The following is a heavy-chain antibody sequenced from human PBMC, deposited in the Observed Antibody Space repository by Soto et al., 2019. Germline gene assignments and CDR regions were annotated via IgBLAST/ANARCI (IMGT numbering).Heavy chain of an antibody. CDR2: ITDNGGST. CDR3: AKERATTTAFDY. J-gene: IGHJ4*02. Sequence: GALRVSCAASGFTFSRDSMSWVRQAPGKGLEWVSLITDNGGSTYYADSVKGRFTISRDNTKNTLFLQMNSLRAEDTAVYYCAKERATTTAFDYWGQGALVTVSS. CDR1: GFTFSRDS. D-gene: IGHD4-17*01. V-gene: IGHV3-23*01.